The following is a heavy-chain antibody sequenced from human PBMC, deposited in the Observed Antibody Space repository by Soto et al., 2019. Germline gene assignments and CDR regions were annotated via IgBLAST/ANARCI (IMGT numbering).Heavy chain of an antibody. CDR3: ARRYGDYFDC. CDR1: GCSINGYY. V-gene: IGHV4-59*08. D-gene: IGHD4-17*01. Sequence: PSETLSLTCSVSGCSINGYYWSWIRQPPGKGLEWIGFIYYSGSTNYTPSLKSRVTISVDTSKNQFSLKLSSVPAADTAVYYCARRYGDYFDCWGQGTLVSVSS. CDR2: IYYSGST. J-gene: IGHJ4*02.